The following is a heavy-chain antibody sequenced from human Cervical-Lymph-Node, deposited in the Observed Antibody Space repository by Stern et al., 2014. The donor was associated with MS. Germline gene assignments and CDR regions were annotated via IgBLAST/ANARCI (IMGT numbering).Heavy chain of an antibody. J-gene: IGHJ3*02. Sequence: VQLVESGAEVKKPGASVKVSCKASGYTFTGYYMHWVRQAPGQGLEWMGRINPNSGGTNYAQKFQGRVTMTRDTSISTAYMELSRLRSDDTAVYYCARVKMYYYDRPGAFDIWGQGTMVPVSS. V-gene: IGHV1-2*06. CDR3: ARVKMYYYDRPGAFDI. CDR1: GYTFTGYY. CDR2: INPNSGGT. D-gene: IGHD3-22*01.